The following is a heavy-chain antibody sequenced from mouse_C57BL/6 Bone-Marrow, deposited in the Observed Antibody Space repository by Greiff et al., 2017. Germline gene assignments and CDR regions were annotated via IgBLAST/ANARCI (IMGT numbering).Heavy chain of an antibody. CDR3: ARTLPFAY. CDR2: ISDGGSYT. D-gene: IGHD1-2*01. CDR1: GFTFSSYA. J-gene: IGHJ3*01. Sequence: EVKLVESGGGLVKPGGSLKLSCAASGFTFSSYAMSWVRQTPEKRLEWVATISDGGSYTYYPDNVKGRFTISRDNAKNNLYLQMSHLKSEDTAMYYCARTLPFAYGGQGTLVTVSA. V-gene: IGHV5-4*03.